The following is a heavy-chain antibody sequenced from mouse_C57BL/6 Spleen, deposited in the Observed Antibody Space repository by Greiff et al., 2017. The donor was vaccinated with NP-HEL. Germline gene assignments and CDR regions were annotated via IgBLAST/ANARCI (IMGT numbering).Heavy chain of an antibody. CDR2: IRNKANSHAT. Sequence: EVKLMESGGGLVQPGGSMKLSCAASGFTFSDAWMDWVRQSPEKGLEWVAEIRNKANSHATYYAESVKGRFTISRDDSKSSVYLQMNSLRAEDTGIYYCTSLLRNYFDYWGQGTTLTVSS. CDR1: GFTFSDAW. J-gene: IGHJ2*01. V-gene: IGHV6-6*01. CDR3: TSLLRNYFDY. D-gene: IGHD1-1*01.